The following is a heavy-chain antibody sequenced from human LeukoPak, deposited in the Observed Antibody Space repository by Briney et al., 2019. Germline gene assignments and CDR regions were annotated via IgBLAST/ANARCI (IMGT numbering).Heavy chain of an antibody. CDR2: INHSGST. J-gene: IGHJ5*02. D-gene: IGHD1-1*01. CDR3: ARGAGTTGTMANWFDP. V-gene: IGHV4-34*01. Sequence: SETLSLTCAVYGGSFSGYYWSWIRQPPGKGLEWIGEINHSGSTNYNPSLKSRVTISVDTSKNQFSLKLSSVTAADTAVYYCARGAGTTGTMANWFDPWGQGTLVTVSS. CDR1: GGSFSGYY.